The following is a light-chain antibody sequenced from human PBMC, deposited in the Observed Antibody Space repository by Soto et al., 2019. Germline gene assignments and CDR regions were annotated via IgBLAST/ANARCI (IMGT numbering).Light chain of an antibody. CDR2: GAS. CDR3: QQYGGSPQT. V-gene: IGKV3-20*01. CDR1: QSVSNY. Sequence: EIVLTQSPGTLSLSPEERDTISCRASQSVSNYLAWYKHKPGQAPRLLIYGASSRATGIPDRFSGSGSETDFTLIISRLEPEDFAVYCCQQYGGSPQTFGQGTKV. J-gene: IGKJ1*01.